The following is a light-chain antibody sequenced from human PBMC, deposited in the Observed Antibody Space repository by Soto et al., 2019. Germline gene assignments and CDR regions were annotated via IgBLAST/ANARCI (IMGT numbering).Light chain of an antibody. Sequence: QSALTQPASVSGSPGQSITISCTGSSSDVGGYNYVSWYQQRPGKVPKLMVYGVSNRPSGVSNRFSGSKSGNTASLPISGLQAEDEADYYCSSYTRSGTYVLGTGTKLTVL. CDR1: SSDVGGYNY. CDR2: GVS. V-gene: IGLV2-14*01. J-gene: IGLJ1*01. CDR3: SSYTRSGTYV.